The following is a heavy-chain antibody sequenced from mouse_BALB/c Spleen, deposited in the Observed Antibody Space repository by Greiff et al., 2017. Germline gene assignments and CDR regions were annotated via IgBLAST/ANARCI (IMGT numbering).Heavy chain of an antibody. J-gene: IGHJ4*01. CDR1: GYSFTDYI. D-gene: IGHD2-1*01. CDR3: ARLYYGNYGAMDY. V-gene: IGHV1-39*01. CDR2: INPYYGST. Sequence: VQLKQTGPELVKPGASVKISCKASGYSFTDYIMLWVKQSHGKSLEWIGNINPYYGSTSYNLKFKGKATLTVDKSSSTAYMQLNSLTSEDSAVYYCARLYYGNYGAMDYWGQGTSVTVSS.